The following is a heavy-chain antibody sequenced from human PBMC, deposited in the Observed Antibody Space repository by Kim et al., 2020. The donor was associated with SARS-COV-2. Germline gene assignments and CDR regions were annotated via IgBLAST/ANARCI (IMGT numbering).Heavy chain of an antibody. CDR1: GDFITSSSY. J-gene: IGHJ5*02. Sequence: SETLSLTCTVSGDFITSSSYWTWIRQPPGKGLGWIGNVYESGSAKYNPSLKSRVTMSVDTSRNPFSLKLTSVSAADTAVYYCAKCNVLTAWPRPWGRGTLVTVSS. V-gene: IGHV4-59*13. CDR2: VYESGSA. CDR3: AKCNVLTAWPRP. D-gene: IGHD3-9*01.